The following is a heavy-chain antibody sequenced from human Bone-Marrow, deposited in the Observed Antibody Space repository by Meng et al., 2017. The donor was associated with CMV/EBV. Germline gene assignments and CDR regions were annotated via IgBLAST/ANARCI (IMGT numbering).Heavy chain of an antibody. J-gene: IGHJ5*02. CDR2: IIPILGIA. V-gene: IGHV1-69*10. CDR1: GGTFSSYA. CDR3: TRGGQRGWTNWFDP. Sequence: SVKVSCKASGGTFSSYAISWVRQAPGQGLEWMGGIIPILGIANYAQKFQGRVTITADKSTSTAYMELSSLRSEDSAGSYCTRGGQRGWTNWFDPWGQGTLVTVSS. D-gene: IGHD6-25*01.